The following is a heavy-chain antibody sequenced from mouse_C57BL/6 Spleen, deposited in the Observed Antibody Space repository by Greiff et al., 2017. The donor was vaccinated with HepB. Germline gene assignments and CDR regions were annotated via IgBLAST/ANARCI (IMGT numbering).Heavy chain of an antibody. J-gene: IGHJ3*01. V-gene: IGHV1-64*01. D-gene: IGHD3-1*01. CDR3: AREGANPLFAY. Sequence: QVQLQQPGAELVKPGASVKLSCKASGYTFTSYWMHWVKQRPGQGLEWIGMIHPNSGSTNYNEKFKSKATLTVDKSSSTAYMQLSSLTSEDSAVYYCAREGANPLFAYWGQGTLVTVSA. CDR1: GYTFTSYW. CDR2: IHPNSGST.